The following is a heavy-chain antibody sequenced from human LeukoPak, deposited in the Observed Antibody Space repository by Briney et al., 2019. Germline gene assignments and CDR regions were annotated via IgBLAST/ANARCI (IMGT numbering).Heavy chain of an antibody. V-gene: IGHV3-30*04. J-gene: IGHJ5*01. CDR1: GFIFSNYA. CDR3: ASSAGGMSRGYFDC. D-gene: IGHD3-22*01. Sequence: PGGSLRLSCAASGFIFSNYAMHWVRQAPGKGLDWVAAISYDGSNEYYADSVKGRFTISRDNSQNTLYLQMNTLRAEDTAVHYCASSAGGMSRGYFDCWGQGALVTVSS. CDR2: ISYDGSNE.